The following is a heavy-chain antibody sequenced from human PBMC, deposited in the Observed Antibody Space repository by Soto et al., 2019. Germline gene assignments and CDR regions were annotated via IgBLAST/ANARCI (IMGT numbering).Heavy chain of an antibody. J-gene: IGHJ4*02. CDR2: ASFDQTYK. Sequence: QIQLVESGGGVVQPGGSLRLSCAASGFTFSNSIMHWVRQAPGKGLEWVALASFDQTYKSYTQSVKGRFTISRDDSRNALFLQMNSLRPDDTAIYYWARELRPSPFDYWGQGTLVTVSS. V-gene: IGHV3-30-3*01. CDR1: GFTFSNSI. CDR3: ARELRPSPFDY.